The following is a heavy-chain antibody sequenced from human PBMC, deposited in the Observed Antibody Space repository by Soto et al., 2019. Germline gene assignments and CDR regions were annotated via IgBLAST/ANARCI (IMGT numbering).Heavy chain of an antibody. CDR2: THHSGYI. D-gene: IGHD2-15*01. Sequence: QAQLQESGPGLVKPSETLSLTCTVSSAPITKYYWGWVRQAPGRGLEWIGFTHHSGYISYSPSLKSRVTMSVDPSKNQVSLKLTSVTAADTAVYYCGRLQNFIKWCVDSWGQGVLVTVSS. CDR1: SAPITKYY. J-gene: IGHJ4*02. V-gene: IGHV4-4*09. CDR3: GRLQNFIKWCVDS.